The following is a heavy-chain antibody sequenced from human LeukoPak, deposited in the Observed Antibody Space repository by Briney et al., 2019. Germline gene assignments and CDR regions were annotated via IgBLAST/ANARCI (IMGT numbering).Heavy chain of an antibody. J-gene: IGHJ4*02. CDR3: ARDLGGGYSYV. D-gene: IGHD5-18*01. Sequence: PSETLSLTCTVSGGSISRYYWSWIRQPSGKGLEWIGYISYSGSTKYNPSLMSRVTISVDTSKNQFSLKLSSATAADTAVYYCARDLGGGYSYVWGQGTLVTVSS. CDR2: ISYSGST. CDR1: GGSISRYY. V-gene: IGHV4-59*01.